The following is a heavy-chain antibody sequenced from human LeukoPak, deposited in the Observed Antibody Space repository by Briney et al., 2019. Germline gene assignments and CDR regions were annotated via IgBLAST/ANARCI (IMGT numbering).Heavy chain of an antibody. V-gene: IGHV1-2*02. Sequence: ASVKVSCKASGYTFTGYYMHWVRQAPGQGLEWMGWINPNSSGTNYAQKFQGRVTLTRDTSISTAYMELSRLGSDDTAVYYCARGLEHYYYGMDVWGQGTTVTVSS. CDR2: INPNSSGT. D-gene: IGHD1-1*01. J-gene: IGHJ6*02. CDR1: GYTFTGYY. CDR3: ARGLEHYYYGMDV.